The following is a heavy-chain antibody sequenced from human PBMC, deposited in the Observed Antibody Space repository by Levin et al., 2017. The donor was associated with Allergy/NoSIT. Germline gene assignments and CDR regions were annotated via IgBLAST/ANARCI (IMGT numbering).Heavy chain of an antibody. CDR1: GFTFSSYG. CDR3: ANPTRAI. Sequence: GGSLRLSCAASGFTFSSYGMHWVRQAPGKGLEWVAVISYDGSNKYYADSVKGRFTISRDNSKNTLYLQMNSLRAEDTAVYYCANPTRAIWGQGTMVTVSS. V-gene: IGHV3-30*18. CDR2: ISYDGSNK. J-gene: IGHJ3*02.